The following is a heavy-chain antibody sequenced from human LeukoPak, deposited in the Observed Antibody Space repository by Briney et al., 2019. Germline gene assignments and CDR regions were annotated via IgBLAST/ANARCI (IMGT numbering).Heavy chain of an antibody. CDR2: ISPTGDST. CDR3: VRKFYFYMDV. Sequence: GGSLRLSCGASGLTLSRYAVNWVRQAPGRGLEWGSYISPTGDSTLNAEPVKGRFSVSRDNSKNMVYLQMDGLRAEDTATYFCVRKFYFYMDVWGKGTTVTVSS. CDR1: GLTLSRYA. V-gene: IGHV3-23*01. J-gene: IGHJ6*03.